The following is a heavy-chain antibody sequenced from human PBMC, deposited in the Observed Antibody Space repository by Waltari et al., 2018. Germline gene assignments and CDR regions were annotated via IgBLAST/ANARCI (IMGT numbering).Heavy chain of an antibody. CDR2: IYYSGST. CDR1: GGSISSYY. CDR3: ARGAPYGAGYYYYYMDV. D-gene: IGHD3-10*01. J-gene: IGHJ6*03. V-gene: IGHV4-59*01. Sequence: QVQLQESGPGLVKPSETLSLTCTVSGGSISSYYWSWIRQPPGKGLEWIGYIYYSGSTNYNPSLKSRVTISVDTSKNQFSLKLSSVTAADTAVYYCARGAPYGAGYYYYYMDVWGKGTTVTVSS.